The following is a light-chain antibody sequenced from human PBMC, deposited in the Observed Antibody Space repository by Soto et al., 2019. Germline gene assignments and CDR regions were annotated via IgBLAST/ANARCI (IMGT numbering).Light chain of an antibody. V-gene: IGKV3-11*02. Sequence: EIVLTQSPATLSLSPGERATLSCRASQSVSSYLAWYQQKPGQAPRLLIYDASNRATGIPARFSGSGSGRDVTLTISSLEPEDVAVYYCQQRSNWPPITFGQGTRLEIK. J-gene: IGKJ5*01. CDR3: QQRSNWPPIT. CDR2: DAS. CDR1: QSVSSY.